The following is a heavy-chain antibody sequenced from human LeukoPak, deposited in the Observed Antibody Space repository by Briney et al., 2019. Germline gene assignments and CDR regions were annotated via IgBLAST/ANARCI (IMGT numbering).Heavy chain of an antibody. D-gene: IGHD3-9*01. J-gene: IGHJ3*02. CDR2: FDPEDGET. V-gene: IGHV1-24*01. CDR3: ATGHPSVRYFDLDAFDI. CDR1: GYTLTELS. Sequence: ASVKVSCKVSGYTLTELSMHWVRQAPGKGLEWMVGFDPEDGETIYAQKFQGRVTMTEDTSTDTAYMELSSLRSEDTAVYYCATGHPSVRYFDLDAFDIWGQGTMVTVSS.